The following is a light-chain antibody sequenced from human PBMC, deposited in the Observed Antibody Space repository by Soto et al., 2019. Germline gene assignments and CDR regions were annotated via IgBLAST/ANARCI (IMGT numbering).Light chain of an antibody. CDR2: EVN. Sequence: QSVLTQPASVTGSPGQSITISCTGSSSDVGTYDYVSWYQQHPGKAPKLMIYEVNNRPSGVSDRFSSSKSGNTASLTISGLQAEDEADYYCNSHTTNRSLVFGGGTKVTVL. V-gene: IGLV2-14*01. CDR1: SSDVGTYDY. J-gene: IGLJ2*01. CDR3: NSHTTNRSLV.